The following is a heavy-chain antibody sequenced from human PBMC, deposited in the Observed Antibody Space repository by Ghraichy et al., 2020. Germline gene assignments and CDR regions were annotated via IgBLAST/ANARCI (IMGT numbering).Heavy chain of an antibody. Sequence: GGSLRLSCAASGFTVSSNYMSWFRQAPGKGLEWVSVIYSGGSTYYADSVKGRFTISRDNSKNTLYLQMNNLRAEDTAVYYCARGAMTTGTIFDYWGQGTLVTVSS. CDR1: GFTVSSNY. J-gene: IGHJ4*02. V-gene: IGHV3-66*01. CDR2: IYSGGST. D-gene: IGHD4-17*01. CDR3: ARGAMTTGTIFDY.